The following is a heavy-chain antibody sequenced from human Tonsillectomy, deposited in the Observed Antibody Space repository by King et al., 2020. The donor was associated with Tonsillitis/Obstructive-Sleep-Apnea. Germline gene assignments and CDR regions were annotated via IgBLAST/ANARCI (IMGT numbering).Heavy chain of an antibody. CDR2: IKSKTDGGTT. CDR1: GFTFSNAW. V-gene: IGHV3-15*01. J-gene: IGHJ6*03. D-gene: IGHD2-2*01. CDR3: TPGQDIVVVPAAMTGDYYYYYMDV. Sequence: VQLVESGGGLVKPGGSLRLSCAASGFTFSNAWMSWVRQAPGKGLEWVGRIKSKTDGGTTDYAAPVKGRFTISRDDSKNTLYLQMNSLKTEDTAVYYCTPGQDIVVVPAAMTGDYYYYYMDVWGKGTTVTVSS.